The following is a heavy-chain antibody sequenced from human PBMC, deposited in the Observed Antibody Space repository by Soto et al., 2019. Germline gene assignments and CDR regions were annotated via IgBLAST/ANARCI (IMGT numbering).Heavy chain of an antibody. J-gene: IGHJ4*02. Sequence: PGGSLRLSCTASGFTFGYYAMSCFRQAPGEGLEWVSFLSSKAYGGTTEYAASVKRRFSISRDDSKSIAYLQMNSLKPEDTAVYYCTRDVLSPIVRATRPAVWGQGTLVTVSS. CDR2: LSSKAYGGTT. V-gene: IGHV3-49*03. D-gene: IGHD1-26*01. CDR1: GFTFGYYA. CDR3: TRDVLSPIVRATRPAV.